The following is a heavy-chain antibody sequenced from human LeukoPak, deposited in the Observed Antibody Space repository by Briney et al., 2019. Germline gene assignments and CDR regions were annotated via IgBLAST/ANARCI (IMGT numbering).Heavy chain of an antibody. CDR3: AKVLPLGTKPGIAAAGTVYYFDY. D-gene: IGHD6-13*01. J-gene: IGHJ4*02. V-gene: IGHV3-30*02. Sequence: PGGSLRLSCAASGFTFSSFGMHWVRQAPGKGLEWVAFIRYDGSNKYYADSGKGRFTISRDNSKNTLYLQMNSLRAEDTAVYYCAKVLPLGTKPGIAAAGTVYYFDYWGQGTLVTVSS. CDR1: GFTFSSFG. CDR2: IRYDGSNK.